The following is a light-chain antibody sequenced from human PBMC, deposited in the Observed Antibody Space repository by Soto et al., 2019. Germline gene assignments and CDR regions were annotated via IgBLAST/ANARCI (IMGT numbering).Light chain of an antibody. CDR1: QGISSH. CDR2: AAS. V-gene: IGKV1-9*01. Sequence: DIQLTQSPSFLSASVGDRVTITCRASQGISSHLAWYQQKPGKAPKLLVYAASTLQSGVSSRFSGSGSGTEFTLTISSLEPEDFATYYCQQLNSYPITVGQGTRLEIK. J-gene: IGKJ5*01. CDR3: QQLNSYPIT.